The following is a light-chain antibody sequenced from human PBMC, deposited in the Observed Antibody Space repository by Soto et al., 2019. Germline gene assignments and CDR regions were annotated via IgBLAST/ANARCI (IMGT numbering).Light chain of an antibody. CDR2: EVS. CDR3: CSYAGSSSYV. V-gene: IGLV2-14*01. CDR1: SSDVGGYNY. J-gene: IGLJ1*01. Sequence: QSALTQPASVSGSPGQSITISCTGTSSDVGGYNYVSWYQQHPGKAPKLMIYEVSNRPSGVSNRFSGSKSDNTASLTISGLQTEDEADYYCCSYAGSSSYVFGTGTKVTVL.